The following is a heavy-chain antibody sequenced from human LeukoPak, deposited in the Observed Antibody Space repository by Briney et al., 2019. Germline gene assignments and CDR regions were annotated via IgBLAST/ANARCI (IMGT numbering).Heavy chain of an antibody. CDR2: INPKSGVT. J-gene: IGHJ4*02. CDR1: GYTFTDYY. Sequence: GVSLKVSCTTSGYTFTDYYIHWVRQAPGQGLEWMGWINPKSGVTNYAQNFQDRVTLTSDTSISTAYMDLSGLTSGDTAVYYCARALGNYYDSTVYQAYWGQGHLVTVSS. CDR3: ARALGNYYDSTVYQAY. D-gene: IGHD3-22*01. V-gene: IGHV1-2*02.